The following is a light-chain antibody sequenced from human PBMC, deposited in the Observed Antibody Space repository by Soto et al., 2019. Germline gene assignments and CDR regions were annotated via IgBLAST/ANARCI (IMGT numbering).Light chain of an antibody. CDR3: LQHNSYPRT. CDR1: QGISNS. J-gene: IGKJ1*01. V-gene: IGKV1-17*03. Sequence: DIQMTQSPSVMSASVGDSVTITCRASQGISNSLAWFQQKPGKVPQRLIYGASSLQSGVPSRFSGSGSGTEFSLTISSLQPEDFATYYCLQHNSYPRTFGQGTKVEIK. CDR2: GAS.